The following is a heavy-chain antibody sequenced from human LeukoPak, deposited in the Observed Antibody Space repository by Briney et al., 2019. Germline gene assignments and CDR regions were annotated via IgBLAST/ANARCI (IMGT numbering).Heavy chain of an antibody. CDR2: ISTNNENT. CDR3: AREIPYPDCSSSGCYGPWDY. CDR1: GYKFTNFG. D-gene: IGHD2-2*01. Sequence: GASVKVSCKASGYKFTNFGLSWVRQAPGQGLEWMGWISTNNENTHYAQKFQGRVTMTTDTSTSTAYMKLRSLKSDDTALYYCAREIPYPDCSSSGCYGPWDYWGQGALVTVSS. J-gene: IGHJ4*02. V-gene: IGHV1-18*01.